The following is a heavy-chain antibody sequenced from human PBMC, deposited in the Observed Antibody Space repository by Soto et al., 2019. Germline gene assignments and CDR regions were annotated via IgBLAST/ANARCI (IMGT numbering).Heavy chain of an antibody. CDR2: ISSSGSTI. J-gene: IGHJ4*02. V-gene: IGHV3-11*01. CDR3: ARDHYYDSSGYYGSFGY. D-gene: IGHD3-22*01. Sequence: GGSLRLSCAASGFTFSDYYMSWIRQAPGKGLEWVSYISSSGSTIYYADSVKGRFTISRDNAKNSLYLQMNSLRAEDTAVYYCARDHYYDSSGYYGSFGYWGQGTLVTVSS. CDR1: GFTFSDYY.